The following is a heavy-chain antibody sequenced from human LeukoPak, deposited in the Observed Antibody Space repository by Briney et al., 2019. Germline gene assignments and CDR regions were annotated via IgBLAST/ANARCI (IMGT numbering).Heavy chain of an antibody. V-gene: IGHV1-58*01. Sequence: APVKVSCKASGFTFSSSAVPWGRQARGQRPEWIGWIVVGSGNTNYAQKFQERVTITRDMSTSTAYMELSSLRSEDTAVYYCAADRIVGAAYWYFDLWGRGTLVTVSS. J-gene: IGHJ2*01. CDR1: GFTFSSSA. CDR3: AADRIVGAAYWYFDL. D-gene: IGHD1-26*01. CDR2: IVVGSGNT.